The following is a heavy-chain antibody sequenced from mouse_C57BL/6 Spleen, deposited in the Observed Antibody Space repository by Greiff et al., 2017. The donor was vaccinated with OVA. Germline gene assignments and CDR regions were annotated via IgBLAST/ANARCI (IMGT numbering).Heavy chain of an antibody. Sequence: QVQLQQSGAELARPGASVKLSCKASGYTFTSYGISWVKQRTGQGLEWIGEIYPRSGNTYYNEKFKGKATLTADKSSSTAYMELRSLTSEDSAVYFCARRYYGSSYEAMDYWGQGTSVTVSS. D-gene: IGHD1-1*01. V-gene: IGHV1-81*01. CDR1: GYTFTSYG. CDR3: ARRYYGSSYEAMDY. CDR2: IYPRSGNT. J-gene: IGHJ4*01.